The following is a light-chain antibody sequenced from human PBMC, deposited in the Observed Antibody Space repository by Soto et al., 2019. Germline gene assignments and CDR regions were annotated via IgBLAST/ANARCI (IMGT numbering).Light chain of an antibody. CDR2: GAS. Sequence: EIVLTQSPGTLSLSPGESATLSCRASQSVSSNYLAWYQQRPGQAPRLLIYGASSRATGIPDRFSGSGSGTDFTLIISRLEPEDFAVYYCQQYGNSPLTFGGGTKVEIE. V-gene: IGKV3-20*01. CDR3: QQYGNSPLT. CDR1: QSVSSNY. J-gene: IGKJ4*01.